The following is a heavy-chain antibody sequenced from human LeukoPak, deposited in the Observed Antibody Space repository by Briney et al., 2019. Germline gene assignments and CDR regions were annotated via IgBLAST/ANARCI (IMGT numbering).Heavy chain of an antibody. D-gene: IGHD4-23*01. V-gene: IGHV1-46*01. CDR3: ARVCPSATVVTPPCYWYFDL. CDR2: INPSGGST. Sequence: ASVKVSCKASGYTFTSYYMHWVRQAPGQGLEWMGIINPSGGSTSYAQKFQGRVTMTRDTSTSTVYMELSSLRSEDTAVYYCARVCPSATVVTPPCYWYFDLWGRGTLVTVSS. J-gene: IGHJ2*01. CDR1: GYTFTSYY.